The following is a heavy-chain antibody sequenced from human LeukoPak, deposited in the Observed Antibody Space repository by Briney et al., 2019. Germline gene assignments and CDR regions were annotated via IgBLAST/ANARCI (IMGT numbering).Heavy chain of an antibody. Sequence: ASVKVSCKASGYTFTSYYMHWVRQAPGQGLEWMGIINPSGGSTSYAQKFQGRVTMTRDTSTSTVYMELSSLRSEDTAVYYCARVKRGPEWLLYGANYYYYGMDVWGQGTTVTVSS. D-gene: IGHD3-3*01. V-gene: IGHV1-46*01. CDR3: ARVKRGPEWLLYGANYYYYGMDV. J-gene: IGHJ6*02. CDR1: GYTFTSYY. CDR2: INPSGGST.